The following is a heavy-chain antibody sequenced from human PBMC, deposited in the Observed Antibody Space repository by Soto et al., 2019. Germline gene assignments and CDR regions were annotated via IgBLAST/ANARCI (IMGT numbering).Heavy chain of an antibody. CDR2: IYHSGSI. J-gene: IGHJ4*02. CDR1: GGSISSGGYS. Sequence: QLQLQESGSGLVKPSQTLSLTCAVSGGSISSGGYSWSWIRQPPGKGLEGIGYIYHSGSIYYNPSLKSRVTIPEDRSKNQFPLKLTSVPAAATPVYYCATVPDYGAQGTRLPVS. CDR3: ATVPDY. V-gene: IGHV4-30-2*01.